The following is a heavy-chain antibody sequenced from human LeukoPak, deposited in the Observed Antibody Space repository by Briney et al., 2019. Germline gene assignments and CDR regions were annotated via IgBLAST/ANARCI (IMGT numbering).Heavy chain of an antibody. V-gene: IGHV4-34*12. Sequence: SETLSLTCAVYGGSFNGYYWTWIRQPPGKGLEWIGEIIHSGSSNYNPSLKSRVTISVDTSKNQFSLKLSSVTAADTAVYYCARHRQQLVRGYYFDYWGQGTLVTVSS. D-gene: IGHD6-13*01. J-gene: IGHJ4*02. CDR1: GGSFNGYY. CDR3: ARHRQQLVRGYYFDY. CDR2: IIHSGSS.